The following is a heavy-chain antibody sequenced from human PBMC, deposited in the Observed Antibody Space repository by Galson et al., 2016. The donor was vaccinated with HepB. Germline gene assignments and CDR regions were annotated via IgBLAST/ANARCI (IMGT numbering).Heavy chain of an antibody. CDR2: IWPGDSHT. Sequence: QSGAEVKKPGESPKISCKGSGYSFTNSWIAWVRQMPETGLEWVAIIWPGDSHTRYGPSFEGQVTVSADNSITTAYLQWNSLKASDSAIYYCARLHCSGTAGVSGSAYFFDCGGQGTLVTVSS. CDR1: GYSFTNSW. D-gene: IGHD2-15*01. J-gene: IGHJ4*02. CDR3: ARLHCSGTAGVSGSAYFFDC. V-gene: IGHV5-51*01.